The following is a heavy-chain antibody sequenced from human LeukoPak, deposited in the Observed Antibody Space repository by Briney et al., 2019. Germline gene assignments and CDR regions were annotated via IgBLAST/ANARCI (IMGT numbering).Heavy chain of an antibody. CDR3: ARASKVEAFDV. CDR1: GFTFSSYE. J-gene: IGHJ3*01. Sequence: PGGSLRLSCAASGFTFSSYEMNWVRQAPGKGLEWVSVIYGGSSTYNADSVKGRFTISRDNSKNTLFLQMNSLRAEDTAVYYCARASKVEAFDVWGQGTMVTVSS. D-gene: IGHD2-15*01. CDR2: IYGGSST. V-gene: IGHV3-66*01.